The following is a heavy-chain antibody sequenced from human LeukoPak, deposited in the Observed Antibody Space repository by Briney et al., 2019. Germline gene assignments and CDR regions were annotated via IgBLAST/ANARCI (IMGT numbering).Heavy chain of an antibody. V-gene: IGHV4-30-4*07. CDR1: GGSISSGGYS. Sequence: TTSETLSLTCAVSGGSISSGGYSWSWIRQPPGKGLEWIGYIYYSVNTYYSPSLKSRVTISVDTSKNQFSLKLSSVTAADTAVYYCARVSCRGGSGWCPFDYWGQGTLVTVSS. CDR2: IYYSVNT. CDR3: ARVSCRGGSGWCPFDY. J-gene: IGHJ4*02. D-gene: IGHD6-19*01.